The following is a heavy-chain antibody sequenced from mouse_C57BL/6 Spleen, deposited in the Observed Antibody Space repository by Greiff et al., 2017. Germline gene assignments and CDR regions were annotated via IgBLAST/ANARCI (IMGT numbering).Heavy chain of an antibody. CDR3: TTHYYGSSYRGYDYAMDY. Sequence: EVQVVESGAELVRPGASVKLSCTASGFNIKDYYMHWVKQRPEQGLEWIGRIGPEDGDTEYAPKFQGKATMTADTSSNSAYLQLSSLTSEDTAVYYCTTHYYGSSYRGYDYAMDYWGQGTSVTVSS. CDR2: IGPEDGDT. J-gene: IGHJ4*01. V-gene: IGHV14-1*01. D-gene: IGHD1-1*01. CDR1: GFNIKDYY.